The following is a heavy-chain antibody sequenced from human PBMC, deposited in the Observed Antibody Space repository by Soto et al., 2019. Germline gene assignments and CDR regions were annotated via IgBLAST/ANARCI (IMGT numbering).Heavy chain of an antibody. CDR3: TRDAFNWFDP. CDR1: GFTFSGYA. Sequence: GGSLRLSCAASGFTFSGYAMSWVRQAPGKGLEWVSAISGSGGSTYYAASVKGRFTISRDDSKSIAYLQMNSLKTEDTAVYYCTRDAFNWFDPWGQGTLVTVSS. CDR2: ISGSGGST. J-gene: IGHJ5*02. V-gene: IGHV3-23*01.